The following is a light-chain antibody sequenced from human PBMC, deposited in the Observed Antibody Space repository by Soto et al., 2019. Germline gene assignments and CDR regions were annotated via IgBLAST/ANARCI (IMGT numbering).Light chain of an antibody. Sequence: DIQLTQSPSTLSASVGDRVTITCWASQSISNWLAWYQQKPGKAPKLLIYKASSLESGVPSRFSGSGSGTEFTLTISSLQPDDFATYYFQLYNSFSYTFGPGTKLEIK. CDR1: QSISNW. V-gene: IGKV1-5*03. CDR3: QLYNSFSYT. J-gene: IGKJ2*01. CDR2: KAS.